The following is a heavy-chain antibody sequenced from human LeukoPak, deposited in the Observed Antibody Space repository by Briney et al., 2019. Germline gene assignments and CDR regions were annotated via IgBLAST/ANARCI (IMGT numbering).Heavy chain of an antibody. CDR3: ARGQRYFGWLYHH. Sequence: PSETLSLTCAVYGGSFSGYYWSWIRQPPGKGLEWIGEINHSGSTNYNPSLKSRVTISVDTSKNQFSLKLSSVTAADTAVYYCARGQRYFGWLYHHWGQGTLVTVSS. V-gene: IGHV4-34*01. J-gene: IGHJ5*02. CDR2: INHSGST. CDR1: GGSFSGYY. D-gene: IGHD3-9*01.